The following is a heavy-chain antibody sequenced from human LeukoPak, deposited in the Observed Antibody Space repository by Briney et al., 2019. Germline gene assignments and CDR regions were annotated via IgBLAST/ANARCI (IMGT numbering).Heavy chain of an antibody. Sequence: ASVKVSCKASGYTFTSYAMHWVRQAPGQRLEWMGWINAGNGNTKYSQEFQGRVTITRDTSASTAYMELSSLRSEDMAVYYCARVHHPGGIAVAPLDYWGQGTLVTVSS. V-gene: IGHV1-3*03. CDR3: ARVHHPGGIAVAPLDY. J-gene: IGHJ4*02. D-gene: IGHD6-19*01. CDR1: GYTFTSYA. CDR2: INAGNGNT.